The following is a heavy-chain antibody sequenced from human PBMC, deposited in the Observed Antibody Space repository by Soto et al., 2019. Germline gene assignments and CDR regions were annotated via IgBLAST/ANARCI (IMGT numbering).Heavy chain of an antibody. V-gene: IGHV5-10-1*01. CDR3: ARRYYDVLTGYSDAFDI. CDR2: IDPSDSYT. CDR1: GYRLTNYW. D-gene: IGHD3-9*01. Sequence: PGESLKISCKGSGYRLTNYWIAWVRQRPGKGLEWMGRIDPSDSYTNYSPSFQGHVTISADKSISTAYLQWSGLKASDTAMYYCARRYYDVLTGYSDAFDIWGQGTMVTVSS. J-gene: IGHJ3*02.